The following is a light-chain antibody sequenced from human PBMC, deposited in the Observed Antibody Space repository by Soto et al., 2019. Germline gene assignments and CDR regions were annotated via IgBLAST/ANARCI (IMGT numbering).Light chain of an antibody. CDR2: DAS. V-gene: IGKV1-5*01. Sequence: IQITQSPSTPSPSLRGPVTITFRASQSISSWLAWYQQKPGKAPKLLIYDASSLESGVPSRFSGSGSGTEFTLTISSLQPDDFATYYCQQYNSYSVTFGQGTKVDIK. J-gene: IGKJ1*01. CDR3: QQYNSYSVT. CDR1: QSISSW.